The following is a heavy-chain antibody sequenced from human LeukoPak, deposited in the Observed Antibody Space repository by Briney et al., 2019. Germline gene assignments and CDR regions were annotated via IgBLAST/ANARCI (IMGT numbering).Heavy chain of an antibody. CDR2: ISSSGSPI. J-gene: IGHJ3*02. Sequence: GGSLRLSCAASGFTFSSFDMNWVRQAPGKGLVWISYISSSGSPIYYADSVKGRFTISRNNAKNSLYLQMNSLRAEDTAVYYCATQGRSTKLGIWGQGTMVTVSS. CDR1: GFTFSSFD. D-gene: IGHD2-2*01. V-gene: IGHV3-48*03. CDR3: ATQGRSTKLGI.